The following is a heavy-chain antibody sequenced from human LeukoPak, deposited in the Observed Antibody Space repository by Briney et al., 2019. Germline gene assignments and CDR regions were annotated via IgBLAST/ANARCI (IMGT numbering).Heavy chain of an antibody. CDR2: IYNNGIA. D-gene: IGHD2-15*01. V-gene: IGHV4-61*02. Sequence: SETLSLTCNVSGGSINGGTYYWSWIRQPAGKGLEWIGRIYNNGIANYNPSLKSRVTMSIDTSKNQFSLRLTSVTAADTAVYYCARAQGWDYCSGGSCYGYYYYYYMDVWGKGTTVTVSS. CDR3: ARAQGWDYCSGGSCYGYYYYYYMDV. CDR1: GGSINGGTYY. J-gene: IGHJ6*03.